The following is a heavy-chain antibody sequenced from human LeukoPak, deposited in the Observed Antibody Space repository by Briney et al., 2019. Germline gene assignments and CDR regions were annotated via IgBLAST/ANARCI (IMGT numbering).Heavy chain of an antibody. CDR1: GFTFDDYA. V-gene: IGHV3-43D*04. J-gene: IGHJ4*02. CDR3: AKAGSGYSVYYFDY. Sequence: GGFLRLSCAASGFTFDDYAMHWVRQAPGKGLEWVSLISWDGGSTYYADSVKGRFTISRDNSKNSLYLQMNRLRAEDTALYYCAKAGSGYSVYYFDYWGQGTLVTVSS. CDR2: ISWDGGST. D-gene: IGHD3-22*01.